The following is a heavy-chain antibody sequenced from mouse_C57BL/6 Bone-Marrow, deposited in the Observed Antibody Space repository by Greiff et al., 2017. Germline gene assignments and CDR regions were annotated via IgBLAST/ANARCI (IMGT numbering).Heavy chain of an antibody. CDR1: GYTFTSYW. V-gene: IGHV1-64*01. D-gene: IGHD1-1*01. CDR2: IHPNSGST. J-gene: IGHJ4*01. Sequence: VQLQQPGAELVKPGASVKLSCKASGYTFTSYWMHWVKKRPGQGLEWIGMIHPNSGSTNYNEKFKSKATLTVDKSSSTAYMQLSSLTSEDSAVYYCARWGYCSSYGAMDYWGQGTSVTVSS. CDR3: ARWGYCSSYGAMDY.